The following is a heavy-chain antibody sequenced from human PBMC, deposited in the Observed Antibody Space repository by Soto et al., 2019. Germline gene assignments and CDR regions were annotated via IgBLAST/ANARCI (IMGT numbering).Heavy chain of an antibody. V-gene: IGHV4-4*02. D-gene: IGHD3-10*01. Sequence: QVQLQESGPGLVKPSGTLSLTCAVSGGSISSSNWWSWVRQPPGKGLEWIGEIYHSGNTNYNPSLTCRVTMAVDKARIQVSLKLSSVTAADTAVYYCARRWGEGRVDYWGQGTLVTVSS. CDR3: ARRWGEGRVDY. CDR1: GGSISSSNW. CDR2: IYHSGNT. J-gene: IGHJ4*02.